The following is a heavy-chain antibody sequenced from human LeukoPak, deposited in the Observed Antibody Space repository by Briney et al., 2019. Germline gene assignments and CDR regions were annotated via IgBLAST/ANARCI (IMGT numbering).Heavy chain of an antibody. CDR2: TYASGST. V-gene: IGHV4-61*02. J-gene: IGHJ4*02. Sequence: SETLSLTCTVSGGSISSGSFYWSWIRQPAGKGLEWIGRTYASGSTNYNPSLKSRVTISVDTSKNQFSLKLSSVTAADTAVYYCARSSPVPRGQQLVPSPEYWGQGILVTVSS. D-gene: IGHD6-13*01. CDR1: GGSISSGSFY. CDR3: ARSSPVPRGQQLVPSPEY.